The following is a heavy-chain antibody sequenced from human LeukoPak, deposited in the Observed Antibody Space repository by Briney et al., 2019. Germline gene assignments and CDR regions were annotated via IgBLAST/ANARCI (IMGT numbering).Heavy chain of an antibody. CDR3: ARGTRITIFGVVRSGRSSLNYMDV. V-gene: IGHV4-39*01. J-gene: IGHJ6*03. CDR1: GGSISSSSYY. Sequence: SETLSLTCTGSGGSISSSSYYWGWIRQPPGKGLEWIGSIYYSGSTYYNPSLKSRVTISVDTSKNQFSLKLSSVTAADTAVYYCARGTRITIFGVVRSGRSSLNYMDVWGKGTTVTVSS. D-gene: IGHD3-3*01. CDR2: IYYSGST.